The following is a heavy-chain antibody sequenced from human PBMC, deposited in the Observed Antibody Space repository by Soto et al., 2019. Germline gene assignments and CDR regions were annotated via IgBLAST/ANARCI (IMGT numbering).Heavy chain of an antibody. CDR3: ARLIGNSWLDS. V-gene: IGHV6-1*01. CDR1: GDSVSTNSAT. Sequence: QVQLQQSGPGLVKPSQTLSLTCAISGDSVSTNSATWDWIRQSPSRCLEWLGRTYYRSKCEIDYAVSVRGRITINPDTSNNQLSLQLNSVTPDDTAVYYCARLIGNSWLDSWGQGILVTVSS. CDR2: TYYRSKCEI. J-gene: IGHJ5*01. D-gene: IGHD3-16*01.